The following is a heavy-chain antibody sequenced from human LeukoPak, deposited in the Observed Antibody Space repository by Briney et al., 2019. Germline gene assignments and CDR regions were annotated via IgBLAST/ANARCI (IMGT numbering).Heavy chain of an antibody. J-gene: IGHJ4*02. D-gene: IGHD3-22*01. V-gene: IGHV3-9*01. CDR1: GFTFDDYA. Sequence: PGGSLRLSCAASGFTFDDYAMHWVRQAPGKGLEWVSGISWNSGSIGYADSVKGRFTISRDNAKNSLYLQMNSLRAEDTALYYCAKATGYYYDSSGADFDYWGQGTLVTVSS. CDR2: ISWNSGSI. CDR3: AKATGYYYDSSGADFDY.